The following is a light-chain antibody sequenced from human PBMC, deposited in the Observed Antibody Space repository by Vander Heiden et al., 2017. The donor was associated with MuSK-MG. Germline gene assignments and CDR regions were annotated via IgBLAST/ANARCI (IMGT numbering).Light chain of an antibody. CDR3: SSYTSSSMVV. CDR2: DVS. CDR1: SSDVGGYNY. V-gene: IGLV2-14*03. J-gene: IGLJ2*01. Sequence: QSALTQPASVSASPGQSITISCTGTSSDVGGYNYVSWYQQHPGKAPKLMIYDVSNRPSGVSNRSSGSKSGNTASLTISGLQAEDEADYYCSSYTSSSMVVFGGGTKLT.